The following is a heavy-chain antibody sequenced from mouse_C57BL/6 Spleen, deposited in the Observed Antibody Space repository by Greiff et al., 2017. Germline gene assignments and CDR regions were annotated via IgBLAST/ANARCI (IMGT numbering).Heavy chain of an antibody. D-gene: IGHD2-3*01. CDR1: GFTFSDYG. V-gene: IGHV5-17*01. CDR2: ISSGSSTI. Sequence: EVKVVESGGGLVKPGGSLKLSCAASGFTFSDYGMHWVRQAPEKGLEWVAYISSGSSTIYYADTVKGRFTISRDNAKNTLFLQMTSLRSEDTAMYYCAYDYLYFDVWGTGTTVTVSS. CDR3: AYDYLYFDV. J-gene: IGHJ1*03.